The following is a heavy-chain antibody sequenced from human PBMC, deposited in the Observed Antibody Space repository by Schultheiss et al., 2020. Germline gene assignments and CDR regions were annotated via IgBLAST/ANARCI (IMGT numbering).Heavy chain of an antibody. CDR3: ARVSGWYFDL. Sequence: SATLSLTCIVSGASISTDAYYWSWIRQHPGKGLEWIGYIYYSGSTYYNPSLKSRVTISVDTSKNQFSLKLSSVTAADTAVYYCARVSGWYFDLWGRGPLVTVSS. CDR2: IYYSGST. J-gene: IGHJ2*01. CDR1: GASISTDAYY. V-gene: IGHV4-31*03.